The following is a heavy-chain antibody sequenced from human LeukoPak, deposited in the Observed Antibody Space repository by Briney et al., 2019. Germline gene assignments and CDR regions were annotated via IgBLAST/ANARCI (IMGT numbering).Heavy chain of an antibody. CDR1: CDSVSSNNAA. CDR2: SYYRSKWYN. Sequence: SQTPLLTCSISCDSVSSNNAAWYLSRQSPSRLLWLVGRSYYRSKWYNDYAVSVKSRITINPDTSKNQFSLQLNSVTPEDTAVYYCARVMRYSYGIYYYYGMDVWGQGTTVTVSS. J-gene: IGHJ6*02. V-gene: IGHV6-1*01. D-gene: IGHD5-18*01. CDR3: ARVMRYSYGIYYYYGMDV.